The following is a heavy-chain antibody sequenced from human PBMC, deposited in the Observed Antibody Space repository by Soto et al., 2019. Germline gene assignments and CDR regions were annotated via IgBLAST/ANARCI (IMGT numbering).Heavy chain of an antibody. CDR3: ARKAPYYDILPGPHRHYYGMDV. Sequence: GASVKVSCKASGGTFSSYAISWVRQDPGRGLEWMGGIIPIFGTANYAQKFQGSVTITAAKSTSTAYMEQNSLRSEDTAVYYCARKAPYYDILPGPHRHYYGMDVWGQGTTVTVSS. J-gene: IGHJ6*02. CDR1: GGTFSSYA. D-gene: IGHD3-9*01. CDR2: IIPIFGTA. V-gene: IGHV1-69*06.